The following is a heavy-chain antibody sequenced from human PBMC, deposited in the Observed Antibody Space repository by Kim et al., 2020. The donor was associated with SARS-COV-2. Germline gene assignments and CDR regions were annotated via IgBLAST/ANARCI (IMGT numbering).Heavy chain of an antibody. D-gene: IGHD2-15*01. CDR1: AFTFKTSA. CDR3: TTLKCDFVVGGFGY. CDR2: IYSKTSGTFS. J-gene: IGHJ4*01. Sequence: GGSLRLSCVASAFTFKTSAMSWVRQAPGKGLEWVCRIYSKTSGTFSDYSVPGRFTFTIANSKRKLTLQLQIHTPETEDLAFCSCTTLKCDFVVGGFGYWG. V-gene: IGHV3-23*03.